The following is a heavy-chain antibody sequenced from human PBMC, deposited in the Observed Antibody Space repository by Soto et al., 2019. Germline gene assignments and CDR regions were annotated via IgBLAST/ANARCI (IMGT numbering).Heavy chain of an antibody. CDR3: ARPSKRSYRYTGDYFDY. J-gene: IGHJ4*02. CDR1: GGTISSYA. CDR2: IIPIFGTA. D-gene: IGHD3-16*02. Sequence: SVKVSCKASGGTISSYAISWVRQAPGQGLEWMGGIIPIFGTANYAQKFQGRVTITAGESTSTAYMELSSLRSEDTAVYYCARPSKRSYRYTGDYFDYWGQGTLVTVSS. V-gene: IGHV1-69*13.